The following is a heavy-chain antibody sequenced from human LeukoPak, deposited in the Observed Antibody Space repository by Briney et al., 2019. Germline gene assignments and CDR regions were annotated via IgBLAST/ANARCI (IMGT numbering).Heavy chain of an antibody. CDR2: NNPNSGGT. CDR1: GYTFTGYY. CDR3: ARAYSGYDLTDY. V-gene: IGHV1-2*02. Sequence: ASVKVSCKASGYTFTGYYIDWVRQAPGQGLEWMGWNNPNSGGTNYAQKFQGRVTMTRDTSISTAYMELSRLRSDDTAVYYCARAYSGYDLTDYWGQGTLVTVSS. D-gene: IGHD5-12*01. J-gene: IGHJ4*02.